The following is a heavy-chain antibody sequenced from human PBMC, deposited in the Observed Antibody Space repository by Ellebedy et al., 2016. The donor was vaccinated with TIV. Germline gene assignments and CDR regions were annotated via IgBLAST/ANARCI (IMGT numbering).Heavy chain of an antibody. D-gene: IGHD3-10*01. V-gene: IGHV3-7*01. J-gene: IGHJ4*02. CDR1: GFIFSSYW. CDR3: AKDSLLLWFGGALDY. Sequence: GESLKISXAVSGFIFSSYWMSWVRQPPGKGLEWVANMKQDGSEKYYVDSVKGRFTISRDNAKNSLYLQMNSLRVEDTAEYYCAKDSLLLWFGGALDYWGQGTLVTVSS. CDR2: MKQDGSEK.